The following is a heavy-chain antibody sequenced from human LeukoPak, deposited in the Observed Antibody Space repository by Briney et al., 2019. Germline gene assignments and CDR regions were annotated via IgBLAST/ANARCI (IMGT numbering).Heavy chain of an antibody. Sequence: GGTLRLSCEASEFRFSAHGMNWVRQAPGKGLEWVSGISPSGDITYYADSVMGRFTISRDNRKSTVSLQMNSLRAEDTALYYCVRDLDWGAFDVWGQGTMVTVSS. CDR1: EFRFSAHG. V-gene: IGHV3-23*01. J-gene: IGHJ3*01. CDR2: ISPSGDIT. D-gene: IGHD3/OR15-3a*01. CDR3: VRDLDWGAFDV.